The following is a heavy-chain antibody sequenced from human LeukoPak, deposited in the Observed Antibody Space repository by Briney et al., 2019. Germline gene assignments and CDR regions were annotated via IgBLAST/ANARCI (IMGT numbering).Heavy chain of an antibody. V-gene: IGHV3-30-3*01. CDR3: ATIQLWKFDY. CDR2: ISYDGSNK. CDR1: GFTFSSYA. J-gene: IGHJ4*02. D-gene: IGHD5-18*01. Sequence: GGSLRLSCAASGFTFSSYAMHWVRQAPGKGLEWVAVISYDGSNKYYADSVKGRFTISRDNSKNTLYLQMNSLRAEDSAVYCCATIQLWKFDYWGQGTLVTVSS.